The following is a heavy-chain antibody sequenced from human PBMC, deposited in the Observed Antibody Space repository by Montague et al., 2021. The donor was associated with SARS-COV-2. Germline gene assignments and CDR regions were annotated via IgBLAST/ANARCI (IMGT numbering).Heavy chain of an antibody. CDR2: IYYTENN. CDR3: ARPGSGYSYGSWAFDY. J-gene: IGHJ4*01. Sequence: SETLSLTCTVSGGSISNSIYYWDWLRQPPGKGLEWIGSIYYTENNYHNPSLKSRITISIDTSQNQFSLKLRSVTDADADVYYCARPGSGYSYGSWAFDYWGQGTLVTVSS. D-gene: IGHD5-18*01. CDR1: GGSISNSIYY. V-gene: IGHV4-39*01.